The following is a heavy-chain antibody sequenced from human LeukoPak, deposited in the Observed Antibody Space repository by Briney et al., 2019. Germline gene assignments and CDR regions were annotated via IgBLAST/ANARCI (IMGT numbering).Heavy chain of an antibody. V-gene: IGHV3-7*01. CDR3: ARVRAGDY. CDR1: GFTFSSYA. CDR2: IKQDGSEK. Sequence: PGGSLRLSCAASGFTFSSYAMSWVRQAPGKGLEWVANIKQDGSEKYYVDSVKGRFTISRDNAKNSLYLQMNSLRAEDTAVYYCARVRAGDYWGQGTLVTVSS. J-gene: IGHJ4*02. D-gene: IGHD3-10*01.